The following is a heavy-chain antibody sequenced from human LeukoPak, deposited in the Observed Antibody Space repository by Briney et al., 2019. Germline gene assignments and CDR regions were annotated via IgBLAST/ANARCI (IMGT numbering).Heavy chain of an antibody. D-gene: IGHD3-9*01. CDR3: ARDHDILTGYQPNWFDP. CDR1: GGTFSSYA. CDR2: INPSGGST. J-gene: IGHJ5*02. Sequence: ASVKVSCKASGGTFSSYAISWVRQAPGQGLEWMGIINPSGGSTSYAQKFQGRVTMTRDTSTSTVYMELSSLRSEDTAVYYCARDHDILTGYQPNWFDPWGQGTLVTVSS. V-gene: IGHV1-46*01.